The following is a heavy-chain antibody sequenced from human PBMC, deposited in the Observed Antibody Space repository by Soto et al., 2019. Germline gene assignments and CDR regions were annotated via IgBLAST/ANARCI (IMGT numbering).Heavy chain of an antibody. CDR3: ATYDYSDFYFDN. V-gene: IGHV4-31*03. CDR2: IHFRGTT. Sequence: QVQLQESGPGLVKPSQTLSLTCTVSGGSITSHTHNWSWIRHHPGKGLEWIGNIHFRGTTYYNPSVESRVIISVDTSKNQFSLRLTSVTAADTAVYFCATYDYSDFYFDNWGQGTLVSVSS. J-gene: IGHJ4*02. D-gene: IGHD4-17*01. CDR1: GGSITSHTHN.